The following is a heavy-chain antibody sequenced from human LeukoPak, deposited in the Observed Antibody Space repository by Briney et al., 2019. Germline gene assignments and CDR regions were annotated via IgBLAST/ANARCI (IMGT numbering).Heavy chain of an antibody. J-gene: IGHJ4*02. Sequence: GGSLRLSCAASGFTFSSYDLHWVRQATGKGLEWVSAIGPAGDTYYAGSVTGRFTISRENARNSLYLQMNGLRAGDTAVYYCARDHCSGGRCYIDYWGQGTLVTVSS. CDR1: GFTFSSYD. CDR3: ARDHCSGGRCYIDY. D-gene: IGHD2-15*01. CDR2: IGPAGDT. V-gene: IGHV3-13*01.